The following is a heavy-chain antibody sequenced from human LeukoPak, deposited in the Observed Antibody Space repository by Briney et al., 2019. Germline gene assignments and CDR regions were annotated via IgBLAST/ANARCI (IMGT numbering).Heavy chain of an antibody. CDR3: AKGGPSAVAGAYYYYYYMDV. CDR2: ISSSGSTI. CDR1: GFTFSDYY. V-gene: IGHV3-11*04. D-gene: IGHD6-19*01. Sequence: GGSLRLSCAASGFTFSDYYMSWIRQAPGKGLERVSYISSSGSTIYYADSVKGRFTISRDNSKNTLYLQMNSLRAEDTAVYYCAKGGPSAVAGAYYYYYYMDVWGKGTTVTVSS. J-gene: IGHJ6*03.